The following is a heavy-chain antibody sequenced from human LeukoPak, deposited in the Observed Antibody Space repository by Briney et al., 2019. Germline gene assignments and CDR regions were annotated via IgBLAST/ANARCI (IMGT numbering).Heavy chain of an antibody. CDR1: GDSVSSNSAA. CDR3: ARERIAVAGHEYYYYYYGMDV. Sequence: SQTLSLTCAISGDSVSSNSAAWTWIRQSPSRGLEWLGRTYYRSKWYNDYAVSVKSQITINPDTSKNQFSLQLNSVTPEDTAVYYCARERIAVAGHEYYYYYYGMDVWGQGTTVTVSS. J-gene: IGHJ6*02. CDR2: TYYRSKWYN. D-gene: IGHD6-19*01. V-gene: IGHV6-1*01.